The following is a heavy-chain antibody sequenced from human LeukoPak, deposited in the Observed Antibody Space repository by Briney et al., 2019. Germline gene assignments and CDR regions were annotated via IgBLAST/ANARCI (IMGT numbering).Heavy chain of an antibody. Sequence: GGSRRLSCAASGFTFSSYGMHWVRQAPGKGLEWVAVIWYDGSNKYYADSVKGRFTISRDNSKNTLYLQMNSLRAEDTAVYYCARGRYCTNGVCYNNWFDPWGQGTLVTVSS. CDR2: IWYDGSNK. D-gene: IGHD2-8*01. V-gene: IGHV3-33*01. J-gene: IGHJ5*02. CDR1: GFTFSSYG. CDR3: ARGRYCTNGVCYNNWFDP.